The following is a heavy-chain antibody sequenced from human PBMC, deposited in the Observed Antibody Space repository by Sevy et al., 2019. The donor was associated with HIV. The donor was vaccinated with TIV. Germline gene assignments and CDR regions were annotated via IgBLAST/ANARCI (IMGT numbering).Heavy chain of an antibody. D-gene: IGHD3-10*01. Sequence: ASVKVSCKASGYTFTGYSIYWVRQAPGQGLEWMGWINPNSGDTNYAQKFQGRVTMTRDTSISTAYMEPSRLRSDDTAMYYCARVVDYGSGTFKDYWGQGTLVTVSS. J-gene: IGHJ4*02. CDR1: GYTFTGYS. CDR3: ARVVDYGSGTFKDY. V-gene: IGHV1-2*02. CDR2: INPNSGDT.